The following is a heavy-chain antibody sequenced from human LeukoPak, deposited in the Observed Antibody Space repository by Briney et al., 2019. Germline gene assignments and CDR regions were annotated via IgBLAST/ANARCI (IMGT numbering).Heavy chain of an antibody. CDR1: GGSISSYY. CDR3: AGNTDYDSSGYYQNWFDP. CDR2: IYYSGST. J-gene: IGHJ5*02. V-gene: IGHV4-59*01. D-gene: IGHD3-22*01. Sequence: PSETLSLTCTVSGGSISSYYWSWIRQPPGKGLEWIGYIYYSGSTNYNPSLKSRVTISVDTSKNQFSLKLSSVTAADTAVYYCAGNTDYDSSGYYQNWFDPWGQGTLVTVSS.